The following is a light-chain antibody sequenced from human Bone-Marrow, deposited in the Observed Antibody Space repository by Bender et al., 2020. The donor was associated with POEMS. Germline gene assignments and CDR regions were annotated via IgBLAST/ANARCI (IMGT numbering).Light chain of an antibody. CDR1: ALSKQF. Sequence: SYELTQPPSVSVSPGQTARITCSGDALSKQFAYWYQQKPGQAPVVVIYRDTERPSGIPERFSGSSSGTAVTLTISGVQAEDEADYYCQSADSSFTYVVFGGGTSLTVL. CDR2: RDT. V-gene: IGLV3-25*03. CDR3: QSADSSFTYVV. J-gene: IGLJ2*01.